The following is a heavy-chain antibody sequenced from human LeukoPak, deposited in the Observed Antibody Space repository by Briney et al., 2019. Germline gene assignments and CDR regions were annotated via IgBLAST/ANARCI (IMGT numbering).Heavy chain of an antibody. CDR3: ARGYSSSWSNWFDP. V-gene: IGHV4-59*01. CDR2: IYYSGST. J-gene: IGHJ5*02. CDR1: GGSISSYY. D-gene: IGHD6-13*01. Sequence: SEILSLTCTVSGGSISSYYWSWIRQPPGRGLEWIGYIYYSGSTNYNPSLKSRVTISVDTSKNQFSLKLSSVTAADTAVYYCARGYSSSWSNWFDPWGQGTLVTVSS.